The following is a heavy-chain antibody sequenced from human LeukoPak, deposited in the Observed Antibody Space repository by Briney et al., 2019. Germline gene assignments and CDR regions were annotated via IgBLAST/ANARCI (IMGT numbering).Heavy chain of an antibody. V-gene: IGHV3-53*01. J-gene: IGHJ6*03. CDR3: ARAPYGDLTRYYYYYMDV. CDR1: GFTVSSNY. Sequence: GGSLRLSCAASGFTVSSNYMSWVRQAPGKGLEWVSVIYSGGSTYYADSVKSRFTISRDNSKNTLYLQMNSLRAEDTAVYYCARAPYGDLTRYYYYYMDVWGKGTTVTVSS. D-gene: IGHD4-17*01. CDR2: IYSGGST.